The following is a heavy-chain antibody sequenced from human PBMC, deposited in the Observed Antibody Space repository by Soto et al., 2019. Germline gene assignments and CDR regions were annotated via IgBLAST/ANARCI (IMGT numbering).Heavy chain of an antibody. CDR2: IYYSGST. V-gene: IGHV4-31*03. CDR1: GGSISSGGYY. D-gene: IGHD3-22*01. CDR3: ARGGAGYYPPLYYYYGMDV. J-gene: IGHJ6*02. Sequence: SETLSLTCTVSGGSISSGGYYWSWIRQHPGKGLEWIGYIYYSGSTYYNPSLKSRVTISVDTSKNQFSLKLSSVTAADTAVYYCARGGAGYYPPLYYYYGMDVWGQGTTVTVS.